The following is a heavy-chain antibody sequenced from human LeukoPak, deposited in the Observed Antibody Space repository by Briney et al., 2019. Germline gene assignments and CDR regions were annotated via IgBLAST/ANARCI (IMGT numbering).Heavy chain of an antibody. CDR2: IYYSGST. CDR3: ARGRNYYDSSGDFDY. J-gene: IGHJ4*02. V-gene: IGHV4-59*02. D-gene: IGHD3-22*01. Sequence: SETLSLTCTVSSGSVNSYYWSWIRQPPGKGLEWIGYIYYSGSTNDNPSLKSRVTISVDTSKNQFSLKLSSVAAADTAVYYCARGRNYYDSSGDFDYWGQGTLVTVSS. CDR1: SGSVNSYY.